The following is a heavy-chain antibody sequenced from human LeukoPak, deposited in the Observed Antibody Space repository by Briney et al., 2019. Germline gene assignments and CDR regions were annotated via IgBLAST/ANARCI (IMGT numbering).Heavy chain of an antibody. J-gene: IGHJ4*02. V-gene: IGHV3-21*01. CDR2: ISSSSSYI. Sequence: GGSLRLSCAASGFTFSSYWMHWVRQAPGKGLVWVSSISSSSSYIYYADSVKGRFTISRDNAKNSLYLQMNSLRAEDTAVYYCARLYSSLDYWGQGTLVTVSS. CDR3: ARLYSSLDY. CDR1: GFTFSSYW. D-gene: IGHD6-13*01.